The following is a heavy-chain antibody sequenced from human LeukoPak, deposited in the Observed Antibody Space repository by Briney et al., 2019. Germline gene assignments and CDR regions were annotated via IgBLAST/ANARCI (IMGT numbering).Heavy chain of an antibody. J-gene: IGHJ4*02. Sequence: SETLSLTFSVSGGSIRSYYWSWIRQPPGKGLEWIGYIHYSGSANYNPSIKSRVTISVDPSKNLLSLKLTSVTAADTGVYYCARLTMPTGPGDYWGQGTLVTVSS. CDR2: IHYSGSA. CDR3: ARLTMPTGPGDY. V-gene: IGHV4-59*08. D-gene: IGHD4/OR15-4a*01. CDR1: GGSIRSYY.